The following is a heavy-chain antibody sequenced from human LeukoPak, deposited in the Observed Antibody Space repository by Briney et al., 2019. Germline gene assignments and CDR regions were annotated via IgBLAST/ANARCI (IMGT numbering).Heavy chain of an antibody. V-gene: IGHV3-23*01. CDR2: ISGSGGST. J-gene: IGHJ4*02. CDR1: GFTFSSYA. Sequence: GGSLRLSCAASGFTFSSYAMSWVRQAPGKGLEWVSAISGSGGSTYYADSVKGRFTISRDNSKNTLYLQMNSLRAEDTAVYYCTREVPHGYSGYDSWDYWGQGTLVTVSS. CDR3: TREVPHGYSGYDSWDY. D-gene: IGHD5-12*01.